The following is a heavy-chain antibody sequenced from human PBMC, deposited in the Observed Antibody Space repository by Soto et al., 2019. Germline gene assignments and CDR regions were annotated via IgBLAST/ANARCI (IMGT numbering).Heavy chain of an antibody. Sequence: GKGLEWVSAISGSGGSTYYADSVKGRFTISRDNSKNTRYLQMNSLRAEDTAVYYFPKDLDVGVPSALTAFWSQGSLVPVS. J-gene: IGHJ1*01. CDR3: PKDLDVGVPSALTAF. CDR2: ISGSGGST. D-gene: IGHD2-2*01. V-gene: IGHV3-23*01.